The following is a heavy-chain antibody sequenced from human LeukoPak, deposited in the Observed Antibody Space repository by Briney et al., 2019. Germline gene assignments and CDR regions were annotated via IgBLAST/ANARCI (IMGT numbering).Heavy chain of an antibody. CDR1: GYTFTSYG. V-gene: IGHV1-18*01. CDR3: ARDNSVGDIAWWFDP. Sequence: RASVKVSCKASGYTFTSYGISWVRQAPGQGLEWMGWISAYNGNTNYAQKLQGRVTMTTDTSTTTDYMELSSLRSEDTAVYYCARDNSVGDIAWWFDPWGQGTLVTVSS. J-gene: IGHJ5*02. D-gene: IGHD3-16*02. CDR2: ISAYNGNT.